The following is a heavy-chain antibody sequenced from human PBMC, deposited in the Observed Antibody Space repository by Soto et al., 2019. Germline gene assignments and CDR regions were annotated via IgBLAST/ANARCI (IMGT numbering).Heavy chain of an antibody. CDR1: GGTFSSYT. J-gene: IGHJ6*03. CDR3: ERDDGDYAKGYYMDV. Sequence: SVKVSCKASGGTFSSYTISWVRQAPGQGLEWMGRIIPILGIANYAQKFQGRVTITADKSTSTAYMELSSLRSEDTAVYYCERDDGDYAKGYYMDVWGKGTTVTVSS. CDR2: IIPILGIA. V-gene: IGHV1-69*04. D-gene: IGHD4-17*01.